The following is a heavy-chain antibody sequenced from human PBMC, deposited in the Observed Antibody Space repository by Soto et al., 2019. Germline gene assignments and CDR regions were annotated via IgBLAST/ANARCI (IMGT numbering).Heavy chain of an antibody. CDR2: IWYDGSNK. CDR1: GFTFSSYG. Sequence: PGGSLRLSCAASGFTFSSYGMHWVRQAPGKGLEWVAVIWYDGSNKYYAVSVKGRFTISRDNSKNTLYLQMNSLRAEDTALYYCARDAPRDYEGNDAFDIWGQGAMVTVSS. V-gene: IGHV3-33*01. J-gene: IGHJ3*02. CDR3: ARDAPRDYEGNDAFDI. D-gene: IGHD4-17*01.